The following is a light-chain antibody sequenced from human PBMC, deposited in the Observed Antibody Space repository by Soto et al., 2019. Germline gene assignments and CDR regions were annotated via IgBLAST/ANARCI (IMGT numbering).Light chain of an antibody. CDR2: EVN. CDR1: CSDVGGYNY. Sequence: QSVLTQPASVSGSPGQSITISCTGTCSDVGGYNYVSWYQQHPGKVPKVMIYEVNNRPSGVSNRFSASKSGNTASLTISGLQAEDEATYYCSSFTSGGTGVFGGGTKLTVL. V-gene: IGLV2-14*03. CDR3: SSFTSGGTGV. J-gene: IGLJ3*02.